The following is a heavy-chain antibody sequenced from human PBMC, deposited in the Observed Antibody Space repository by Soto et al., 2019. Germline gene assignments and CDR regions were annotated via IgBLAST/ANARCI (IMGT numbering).Heavy chain of an antibody. D-gene: IGHD3-22*01. CDR3: AKAHRNSSSRYSWASGLGS. J-gene: IGHJ5*02. CDR2: MSGSGATT. V-gene: IGHV3-23*01. CDR1: GFTYSSYA. Sequence: GGSLRLSCAASGFTYSSYAMNWVRQVPGKGLEWVSLMSGSGATTYTADSVKGRVSISRDNSKNTLYLQMNSMRVEDKAVYYCAKAHRNSSSRYSWASGLGSWGQGTLVTVSS.